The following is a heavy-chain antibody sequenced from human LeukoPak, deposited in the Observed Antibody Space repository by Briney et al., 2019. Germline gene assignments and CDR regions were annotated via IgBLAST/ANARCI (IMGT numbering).Heavy chain of an antibody. D-gene: IGHD4-17*01. Sequence: GGSLRLSCAASGFTVTSNYMSWVRQAPGKGLEWVSVIYSGARGGSAYYADSVKGRFTISRDDSKNTLYLPMNSLRAEDTAVYYCATSNYADYGDYFSLWGQGTLVTVSS. V-gene: IGHV3-53*01. CDR3: ATSNYADYGDYFSL. CDR2: IYSGARGGSA. CDR1: GFTVTSNY. J-gene: IGHJ4*02.